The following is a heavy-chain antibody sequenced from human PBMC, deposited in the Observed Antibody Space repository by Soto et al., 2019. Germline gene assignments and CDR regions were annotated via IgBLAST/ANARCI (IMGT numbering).Heavy chain of an antibody. CDR3: ARGGGYHDY. D-gene: IGHD1-26*01. CDR2: INYSGST. J-gene: IGHJ4*02. CDR1: GGSISSYY. V-gene: IGHV4-59*01. Sequence: SETLSLTCTVSGGSISSYYWSWIRQPPGKGLEWIGYINYSGSTNYSPSLKSRVTISVDTSKNQFSLKLTSVTAADTAVYYCARGGGYHDYWGQGTMVTVSS.